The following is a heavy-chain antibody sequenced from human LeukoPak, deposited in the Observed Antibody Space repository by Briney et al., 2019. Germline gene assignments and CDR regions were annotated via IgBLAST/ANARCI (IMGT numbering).Heavy chain of an antibody. CDR1: GYTLTELS. V-gene: IGHV1-24*01. D-gene: IGHD3-10*01. CDR3: ATRRSYGSGSYSTPKGHWFDP. J-gene: IGHJ5*02. Sequence: ASVKVSCKVSGYTLTELSMHWVRQAPGKGLEWMGGFDPEDGETIYAQKFQGRATMTEDTSTDTAYMELSSLRSEDTAVYYCATRRSYGSGSYSTPKGHWFDPWGQGTLVTVSS. CDR2: FDPEDGET.